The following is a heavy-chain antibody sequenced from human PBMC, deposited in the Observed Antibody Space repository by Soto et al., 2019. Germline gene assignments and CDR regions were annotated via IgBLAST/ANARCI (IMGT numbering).Heavy chain of an antibody. CDR1: GFSLTTRGVG. CDR3: AHTEVSMAAWGY. V-gene: IGHV2-5*02. J-gene: IGHJ4*02. Sequence: QITLKESGPTLVKPTQTLTLTCTFSGFSLTTRGVGVGWIRQPPGKALEWLALIYWDDDKRYNPSLRSRLTITKDTSKNQVVLRMTNMDPVDTATYYCAHTEVSMAAWGYWGQGTLVTVSS. CDR2: IYWDDDK. D-gene: IGHD3-16*01.